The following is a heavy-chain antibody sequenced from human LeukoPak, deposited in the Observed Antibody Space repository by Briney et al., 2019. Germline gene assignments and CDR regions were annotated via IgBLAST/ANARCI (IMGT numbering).Heavy chain of an antibody. J-gene: IGHJ6*03. CDR2: IYHSGST. D-gene: IGHD2-2*02. V-gene: IGHV4-30-2*01. CDR1: GGSISSGGYY. CDR3: ARLGRYCSSTSCYTDYYYYMDV. Sequence: SETLSLTCTVSGGSISSGGYYWSWIRQPPGKGLEWIGYIYHSGSTYYNPSLKSRVTISVDRSKNQFSLKLSSVTAADTAVYYCARLGRYCSSTSCYTDYYYYMDVWGKGTTVTVSS.